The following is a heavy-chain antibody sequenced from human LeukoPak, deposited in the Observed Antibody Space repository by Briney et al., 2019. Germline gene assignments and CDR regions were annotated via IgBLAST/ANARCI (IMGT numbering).Heavy chain of an antibody. CDR1: GFTFSSYD. D-gene: IGHD2-8*01. V-gene: IGHV3-23*01. Sequence: GGSLRLSCAASGFTFSSYDMGWVRQAPGKGLEWVSGISGSGDSTYYADSVKGRFTISRDNSKNTLYLQMNSLRAEDTGVYYCAKDRSCTNGVCHGDFDYWGQGTLVTVSS. J-gene: IGHJ4*02. CDR3: AKDRSCTNGVCHGDFDY. CDR2: ISGSGDST.